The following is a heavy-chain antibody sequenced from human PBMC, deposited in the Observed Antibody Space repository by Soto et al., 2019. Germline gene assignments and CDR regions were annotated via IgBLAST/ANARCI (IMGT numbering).Heavy chain of an antibody. CDR1: GFTFSNYS. CDR3: ARPGHVPVALVAY. CDR2: ITASRSTI. Sequence: GGSLRLSCAASGFTFSNYSMNWFRQAPAMGLEWVSYITASRSTIYYAASVRGRFTISRDNAKNSLFLQMNSLRDEDTAMYSCARPGHVPVALVAYGGQGILVTVSS. V-gene: IGHV3-48*02. D-gene: IGHD2-2*01. J-gene: IGHJ4*02.